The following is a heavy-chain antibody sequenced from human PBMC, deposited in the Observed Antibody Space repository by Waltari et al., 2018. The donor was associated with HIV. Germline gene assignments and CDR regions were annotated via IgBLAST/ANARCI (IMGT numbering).Heavy chain of an antibody. CDR1: GFTFSMYF. Sequence: EVQLVESGGGLVHPGESLRLSCAASGFTFSMYFMTWVRQAPGKGLQWVAGISGNGGSRYYTDSVKGRFTISRDNSKKTLYLQMDSLRAEDTAVYYCAKVPVLPTGREDYWGQGTLVTVSS. D-gene: IGHD2-2*01. CDR3: AKVPVLPTGREDY. V-gene: IGHV3-23*04. J-gene: IGHJ4*02. CDR2: ISGNGGSR.